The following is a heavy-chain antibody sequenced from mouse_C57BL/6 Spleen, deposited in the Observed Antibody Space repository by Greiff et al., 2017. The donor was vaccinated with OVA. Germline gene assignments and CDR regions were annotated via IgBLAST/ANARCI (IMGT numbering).Heavy chain of an antibody. CDR3: TTLGSVRGFAY. CDR2: IDPENGDT. CDR1: GFNITDDY. D-gene: IGHD2-2*01. V-gene: IGHV14-4*01. J-gene: IGHJ3*01. Sequence: VQLKESGAELVRPGASVKLSCTASGFNITDDYMHWVKQRPEQGLEWIGWIDPENGDTEYASKFQGKATITADTSSNTAYLQLSSLTSEDTAVYCCTTLGSVRGFAYWGQGTLVTVSA.